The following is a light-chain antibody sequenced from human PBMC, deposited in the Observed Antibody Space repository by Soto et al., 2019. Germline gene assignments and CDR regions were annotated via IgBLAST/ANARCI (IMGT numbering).Light chain of an antibody. Sequence: DIQMTQSPSSLSASVGYRVTISCLASQTISTYLHWYQHKPGRAPRLLISDVSTLQSGVHGRFRGSGSETEFTLNITYLQPEDFATYYCQQGYSIHALTFGGGTKV. CDR1: QTISTY. CDR2: DVS. J-gene: IGKJ4*01. CDR3: QQGYSIHALT. V-gene: IGKV1-39*01.